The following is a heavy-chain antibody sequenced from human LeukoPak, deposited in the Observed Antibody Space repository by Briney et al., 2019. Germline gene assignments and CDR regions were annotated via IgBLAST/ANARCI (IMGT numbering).Heavy chain of an antibody. CDR1: GGFIRSGGYY. Sequence: PSQTLSLTCTVSGGFIRSGGYYWSWIRQHPGKGLEWIGYIYYSGSTYYDPSLKSRVTISVDTSKNQFSLKLSSVTSADTAVYYCARDSRGYYFDYWGQGTLVTVSS. CDR2: IYYSGST. D-gene: IGHD3-22*01. CDR3: ARDSRGYYFDY. J-gene: IGHJ4*02. V-gene: IGHV4-31*03.